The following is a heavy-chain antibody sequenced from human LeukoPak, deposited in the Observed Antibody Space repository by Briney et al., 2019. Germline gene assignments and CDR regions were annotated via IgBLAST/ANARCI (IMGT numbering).Heavy chain of an antibody. CDR1: GFTFSSYW. D-gene: IGHD5-12*01. V-gene: IGHV3-74*01. CDR2: INSDGSST. J-gene: IGHJ4*02. CDR3: ARARPPPRGYRPGELLLFDY. Sequence: PGGSLRLSCAASGFTFSSYWMHWVRQAPGKGLVWVSRINSDGSSTSYADPVKGRFTISRDNAKNSLYLQMNSLRAEDTAVYYCARARPPPRGYRPGELLLFDYWGQGTLVTVSS.